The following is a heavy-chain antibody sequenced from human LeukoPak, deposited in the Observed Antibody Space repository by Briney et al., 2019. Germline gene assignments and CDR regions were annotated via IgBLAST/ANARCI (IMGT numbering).Heavy chain of an antibody. CDR1: GGSISSYY. Sequence: SETLSLTCTVSGGSISSYYWSWIRQPAGKGLEWIGRFYSGGSADYNPSLKSRVTMSVDTSKNQFSLKLSSVTAADTAVYYCARVYSGYDLPGSLANYYFDYWGQGALVTVSS. CDR2: FYSGGSA. V-gene: IGHV4-4*07. D-gene: IGHD5-12*01. CDR3: ARVYSGYDLPGSLANYYFDY. J-gene: IGHJ4*02.